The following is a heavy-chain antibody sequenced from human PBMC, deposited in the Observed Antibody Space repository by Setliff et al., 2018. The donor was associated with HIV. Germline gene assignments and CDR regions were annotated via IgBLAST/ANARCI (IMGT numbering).Heavy chain of an antibody. CDR1: GGTFSSYA. V-gene: IGHV1-2*02. CDR2: INPNSGGT. J-gene: IGHJ6*03. D-gene: IGHD6-19*01. CDR3: ARNPEMAALNYFYYYMDV. Sequence: ASVKVSCKASGGTFSSYAISWVRQAPGQGLEWMGWINPNSGGTTYAQKFQGRVTMTRDTSISTAYMELSSLRSEDTAVYYCARNPEMAALNYFYYYMDVWGKGTTVTVSS.